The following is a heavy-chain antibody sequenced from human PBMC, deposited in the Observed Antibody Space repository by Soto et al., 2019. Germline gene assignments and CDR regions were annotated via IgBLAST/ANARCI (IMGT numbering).Heavy chain of an antibody. D-gene: IGHD2-21*02. CDR1: GASMTDNTYY. J-gene: IGHJ4*02. CDR3: ARGRVSPTAVEDL. Sequence: QVNLQESGPGLVRPSQTLSLTCSVSGASMTDNTYYWTWIRQLPGKGLDWIGYIYYSGQTFYNPSLKSRLTIAIDAPHNRFSLNLTSVTAADTAVYFCARGRVSPTAVEDLWGPGTLVTVSS. V-gene: IGHV4-31*03. CDR2: IYYSGQT.